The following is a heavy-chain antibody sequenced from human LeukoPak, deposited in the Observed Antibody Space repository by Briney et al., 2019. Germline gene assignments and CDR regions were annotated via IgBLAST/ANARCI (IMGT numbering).Heavy chain of an antibody. V-gene: IGHV1-8*01. CDR2: MNPNSGNT. Sequence: ASVKVSCKASGYTFTSYDINWVRQATGQGLEWMGWMNPNSGNTGYAQKFQGRVTMTRNTSISTAYMELSSLRSEDTAVYYCGRGQKRSTYYDFWSGYYPPLYFDYWGQGTLVTVSS. CDR3: GRGQKRSTYYDFWSGYYPPLYFDY. J-gene: IGHJ4*02. CDR1: GYTFTSYD. D-gene: IGHD3-3*01.